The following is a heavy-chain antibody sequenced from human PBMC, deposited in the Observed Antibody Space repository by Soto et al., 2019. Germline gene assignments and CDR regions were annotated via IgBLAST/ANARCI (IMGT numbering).Heavy chain of an antibody. CDR3: ARYIAAAGTELFDY. D-gene: IGHD6-13*01. Sequence: SETLSLTCAVYGGSFSGYYWSWIRQPPGKGLEWIGEINHSGSTNYNPSLKSRVTISVDTSKNQFSLKLSSVTAADTAVYYCARYIAAAGTELFDYWGQGTLVTVSS. V-gene: IGHV4-34*01. J-gene: IGHJ4*02. CDR1: GGSFSGYY. CDR2: INHSGST.